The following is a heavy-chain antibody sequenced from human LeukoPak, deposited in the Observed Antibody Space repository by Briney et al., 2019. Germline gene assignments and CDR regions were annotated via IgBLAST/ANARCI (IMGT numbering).Heavy chain of an antibody. CDR3: ARGVSYYDSSGYYNEYFQH. V-gene: IGHV4-39*01. Sequence: SETLSLTCTVSGGSISSTSYYWAWIRQPPGKGLEWIGNIYYSGSTYYNPSLKSRVTMSVDTSKNQFSLRLSSVTAADTAVYYCARGVSYYDSSGYYNEYFQHWGQGTLVTVSS. CDR1: GGSISSTSYY. CDR2: IYYSGST. D-gene: IGHD3-22*01. J-gene: IGHJ1*01.